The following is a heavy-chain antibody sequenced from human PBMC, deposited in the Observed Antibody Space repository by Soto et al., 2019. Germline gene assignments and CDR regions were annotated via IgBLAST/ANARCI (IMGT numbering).Heavy chain of an antibody. D-gene: IGHD3-22*01. CDR3: ASSYDSSAPSILRFFDY. Sequence: GASVKVSCKASGGTFSSYAISWVRQAPGQGLEWMGGIIPIFGTANYAQKFQGRVTITADESTSTAYMELSSLRSEDTAVYYCASSYDSSAPSILRFFDYRAQRTPVTVSS. CDR2: IIPIFGTA. J-gene: IGHJ4*02. CDR1: GGTFSSYA. V-gene: IGHV1-69*13.